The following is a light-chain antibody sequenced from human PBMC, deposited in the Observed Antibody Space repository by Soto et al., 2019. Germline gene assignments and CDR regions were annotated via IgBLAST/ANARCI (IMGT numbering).Light chain of an antibody. CDR3: QQADSFPWT. Sequence: IQMTRSPSTLSSSVVDRVTITCRASQSISVWLAWYQQKPGKAPNLLIFSASALHRGVPPRFSGSGSGTAFTLTVSSLQPEDFAIYYCQQADSFPWTFGQGTKV. CDR2: SAS. CDR1: QSISVW. V-gene: IGKV1-12*01. J-gene: IGKJ1*01.